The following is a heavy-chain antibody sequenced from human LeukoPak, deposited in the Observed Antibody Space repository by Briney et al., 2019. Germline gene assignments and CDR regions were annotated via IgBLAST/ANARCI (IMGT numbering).Heavy chain of an antibody. CDR2: IYYSGST. J-gene: IGHJ4*02. CDR3: AAGAVAGTDY. CDR1: GGSISSGGCY. D-gene: IGHD6-19*01. Sequence: TASETLSLTCTVSGGSISSGGCYWSWIRQPPGKGLEWIGYIYYSGSTNYNPSLKSRVTISVDTSKNQFSLKLSSVTAADTAVYYCAAGAVAGTDYWGQGTLVTVSS. V-gene: IGHV4-61*08.